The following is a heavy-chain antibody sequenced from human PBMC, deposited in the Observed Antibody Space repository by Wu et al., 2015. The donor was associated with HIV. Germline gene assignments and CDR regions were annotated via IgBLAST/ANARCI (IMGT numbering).Heavy chain of an antibody. CDR2: VNPSGGST. V-gene: IGHV1-46*03. CDR3: ARDITGVLDY. Sequence: VQLVQSGAEVKKPGASVKVSCKASGYTFTTYYMHWVRQAPGQGLEWMGKVNPSGGSTSYAQKFQGRVTMTRDTSTSTVYMDLSSLRSEDTAVYYCARDITGVLDYVGPGNPGHRLL. D-gene: IGHD7-27*01. J-gene: IGHJ4*02. CDR1: GYTFTTYY.